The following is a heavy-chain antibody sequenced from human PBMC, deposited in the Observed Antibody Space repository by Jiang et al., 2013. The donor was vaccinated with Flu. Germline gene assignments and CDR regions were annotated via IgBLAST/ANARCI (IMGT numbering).Heavy chain of an antibody. CDR2: ISYDGSNK. CDR1: GFTFSSYA. Sequence: VQLLESGGGVVQPGRSLRLSCAASGFTFSSYAMHWVRQAPGKGLEWVAVISYDGSNKYYADSVKGRFTISRDNSKNTLYLQMNSLRAEDTAVYYCARGAVTTISADYYGMDVWGQGTTVTVSS. V-gene: IGHV3-30*04. D-gene: IGHD4-17*01. CDR3: ARGAVTTISADYYGMDV. J-gene: IGHJ6*02.